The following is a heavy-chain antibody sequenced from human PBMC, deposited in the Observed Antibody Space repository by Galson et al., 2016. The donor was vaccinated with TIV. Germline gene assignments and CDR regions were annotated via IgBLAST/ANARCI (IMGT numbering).Heavy chain of an antibody. V-gene: IGHV1-46*03. CDR2: ITPGGAGT. J-gene: IGHJ4*02. D-gene: IGHD6-25*01. CDR3: ARDTRSGYSSGWPPFDF. Sequence: SVKVSCKASGYTFTDNYIHWVRQATGQGLEWMGVITPGGAGTFYAQKFQGRVTMTADTSTRTVYMEINSLRSEDAAMYFCARDTRSGYSSGWPPFDFWGQGTLVTVSS. CDR1: GYTFTDNY.